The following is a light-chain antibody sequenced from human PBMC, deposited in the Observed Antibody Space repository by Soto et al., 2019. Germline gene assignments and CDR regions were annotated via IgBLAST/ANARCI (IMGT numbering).Light chain of an antibody. CDR2: AAS. CDR3: QQLNTYPFT. CDR1: QGVSSY. Sequence: DIQLTQSPSFLSASVGDRVTITCRASQGVSSYLAWYQQRPGKAPKLLIYAASTLQSGVLSRFSGSGSGTEFTLTISSLQPEDFATYYCQQLNTYPFTFGPGTKVDIK. J-gene: IGKJ3*01. V-gene: IGKV1-9*01.